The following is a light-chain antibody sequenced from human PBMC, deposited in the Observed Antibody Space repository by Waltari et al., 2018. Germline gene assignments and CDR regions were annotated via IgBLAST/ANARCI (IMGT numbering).Light chain of an antibody. CDR1: QSVLFSSNNENY. CDR3: QQYYSIPRS. V-gene: IGKV4-1*01. Sequence: DIVMTQSPDSLAVSLGERATINCKSSQSVLFSSNNENYLAWYQQKPGQPPKLLIYWASTRESGVPDRFSGSGSGTDFTLTISSLQAEDVAVYYCQQYYSIPRSFGQETKLEIK. CDR2: WAS. J-gene: IGKJ2*03.